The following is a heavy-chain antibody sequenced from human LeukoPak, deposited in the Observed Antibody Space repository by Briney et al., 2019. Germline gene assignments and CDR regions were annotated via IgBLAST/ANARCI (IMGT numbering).Heavy chain of an antibody. V-gene: IGHV4-59*01. J-gene: IGHJ3*02. D-gene: IGHD3-10*01. Sequence: SETLSLTCTVSGGSISSYYWSWIRQPPGKGLEWIGYIYYSGSTNYNPSLKSRVTISVDTSKNQFSLKLSSVTAADTAVYYCAREYYYGSGSVDIWGQGTMVTVSS. CDR2: IYYSGST. CDR1: GGSISSYY. CDR3: AREYYYGSGSVDI.